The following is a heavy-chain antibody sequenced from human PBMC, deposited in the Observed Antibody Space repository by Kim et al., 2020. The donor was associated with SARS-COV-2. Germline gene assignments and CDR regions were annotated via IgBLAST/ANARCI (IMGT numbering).Heavy chain of an antibody. CDR3: ARDRPLSGSYGGVYYYYYGMDV. CDR1: GYTFTSYY. Sequence: ASVKVSCKASGYTFTSYYMHWVRQAPGQGLEWMGIINPSGGSTSYAQKFQGRVTMTRDTSTSTVYMELSSLRSEDTAVYYCARDRPLSGSYGGVYYYYYGMDVWGQGTTVTVSS. D-gene: IGHD1-26*01. CDR2: INPSGGST. V-gene: IGHV1-46*01. J-gene: IGHJ6*02.